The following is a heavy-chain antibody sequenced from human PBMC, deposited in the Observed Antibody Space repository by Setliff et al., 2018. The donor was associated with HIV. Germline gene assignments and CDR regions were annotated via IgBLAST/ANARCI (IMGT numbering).Heavy chain of an antibody. Sequence: PSETLSLTCAVYGGSLSDYYWSWIRQPPGKGLEWLGEIHSSGNTNYSPSLKGRVTISVDTPKNQYSLNLKSETAADTAVYYCARVREGFLPYDAFEIWGQGTMVT. CDR1: GGSLSDYY. CDR2: IHSSGNT. V-gene: IGHV4-34*01. D-gene: IGHD3-3*01. J-gene: IGHJ3*02. CDR3: ARVREGFLPYDAFEI.